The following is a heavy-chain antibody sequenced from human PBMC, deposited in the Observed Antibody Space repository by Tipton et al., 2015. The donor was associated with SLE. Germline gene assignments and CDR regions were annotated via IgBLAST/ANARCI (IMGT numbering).Heavy chain of an antibody. CDR2: IYHSGST. V-gene: IGHV4-30-2*01. Sequence: LRLSCAASGFTFSSYAMSWVRQPPGKGLEWIGYIYHSGSTYFNPSLKSRVTISVDRSKNQFSLKLSSVTAADTAVYYCARGGYSYGYGYWGQGTLVTVSS. J-gene: IGHJ4*02. CDR1: GFTFSSYA. CDR3: ARGGYSYGYGY. D-gene: IGHD5-18*01.